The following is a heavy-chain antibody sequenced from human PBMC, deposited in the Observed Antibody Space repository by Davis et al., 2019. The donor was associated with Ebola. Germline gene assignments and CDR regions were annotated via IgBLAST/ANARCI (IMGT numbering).Heavy chain of an antibody. Sequence: GESLKISCVASGFTFSSYAMSWVRQAPGKGLEWVSGISGSSTYYADSVTGRFTIPRDNSKNTVYLQMTSLRAEDTAIYYCEKEVSNHLGQGTRVTVSS. CDR2: ISGSST. D-gene: IGHD5/OR15-5a*01. CDR3: EKEVSNH. V-gene: IGHV3-23*01. J-gene: IGHJ4*02. CDR1: GFTFSSYA.